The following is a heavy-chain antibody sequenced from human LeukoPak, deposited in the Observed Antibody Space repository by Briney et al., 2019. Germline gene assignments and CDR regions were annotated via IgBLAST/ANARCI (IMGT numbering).Heavy chain of an antibody. J-gene: IGHJ4*02. Sequence: ASVKVSCKASGYTFTSYVISWVRQAPGQGLEWMGWISAYNGNTNYAQKLQGRVTMTTDTSTSTAYMELRSMRSDDTAVYYCARVALGITMVRGVIPYFDYWGQGTLVTVSS. CDR1: GYTFTSYV. V-gene: IGHV1-18*04. CDR2: ISAYNGNT. D-gene: IGHD3-10*01. CDR3: ARVALGITMVRGVIPYFDY.